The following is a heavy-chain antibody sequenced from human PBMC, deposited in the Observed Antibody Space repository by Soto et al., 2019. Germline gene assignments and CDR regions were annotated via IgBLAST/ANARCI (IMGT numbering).Heavy chain of an antibody. V-gene: IGHV3-74*01. Sequence: EVQLVESGGGLVQPGGSLRLSCAASGVTFSSYWMDWVRQAPGKGLVWVSRNIRYADSVKGRFTISRDNAKNTLYLQMNSLRAEDTAVYFCMMNPGYWGQGTLVTVSS. CDR1: GVTFSSYW. CDR3: MMNPGY. CDR2: NI. J-gene: IGHJ4*02. D-gene: IGHD3-16*01.